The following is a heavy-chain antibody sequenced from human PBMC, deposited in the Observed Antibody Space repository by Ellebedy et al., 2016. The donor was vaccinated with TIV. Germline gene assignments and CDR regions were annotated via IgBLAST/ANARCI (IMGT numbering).Heavy chain of an antibody. CDR3: ARVGSGYDLTTQEYYYYMDV. D-gene: IGHD5-12*01. Sequence: SETLSLTXTVSGVSISSGGYYWSWIRQHPGKGLEWIGYIYYSGSTYYNPSLKSRVTISVDTSKNQFSLKLSSVTAADTAVYYCARVGSGYDLTTQEYYYYMDVWGKGTTVTVSS. V-gene: IGHV4-31*03. CDR1: GVSISSGGYY. J-gene: IGHJ6*03. CDR2: IYYSGST.